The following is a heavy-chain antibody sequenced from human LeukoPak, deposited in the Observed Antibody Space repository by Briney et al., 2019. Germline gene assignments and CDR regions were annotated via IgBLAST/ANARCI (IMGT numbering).Heavy chain of an antibody. D-gene: IGHD2-2*01. CDR1: GGSISSSSSY. Sequence: PSETLSLTCTVSGGSISSSSSYWGWIRQSPGKGLEWIGSIYYSGNTYYNPSLKSRVTTSVDRSNNQFSLRLTSVTAADTAVYYCARGYCSSTSCYGWFDPWGQGILVTVSS. CDR2: IYYSGNT. J-gene: IGHJ5*02. V-gene: IGHV4-39*01. CDR3: ARGYCSSTSCYGWFDP.